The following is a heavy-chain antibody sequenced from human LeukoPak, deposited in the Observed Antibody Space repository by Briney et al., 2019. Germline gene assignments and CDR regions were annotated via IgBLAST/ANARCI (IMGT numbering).Heavy chain of an antibody. CDR2: IKQDGNEK. V-gene: IGHV3-7*01. Sequence: GGSLRLSCAASEFSLSGYWMSWVRQAPGKGLEWVANIKQDGNEKYYVDSVRGRFTISRDNAKNSLYLQMNGLRGDDTAVYYRSSWYIFWGQGTLVSVSS. D-gene: IGHD6-13*01. J-gene: IGHJ4*02. CDR1: EFSLSGYW. CDR3: SSWYIF.